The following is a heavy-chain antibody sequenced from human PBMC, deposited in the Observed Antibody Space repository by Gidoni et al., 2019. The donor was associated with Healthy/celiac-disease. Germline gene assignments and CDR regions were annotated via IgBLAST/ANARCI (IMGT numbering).Heavy chain of an antibody. CDR1: GFTFSDYY. D-gene: IGHD3-3*01. CDR2: ISSSGSTI. J-gene: IGHJ6*03. Sequence: QVQLVESGGGLVKPGGSLRLSCAASGFTFSDYYMSLIRQAPGKGLEWVSYISSSGSTIYYADSVKGRFTISRDNAKNSLYLQMNSLRAEDTAVYYCARADTYYDFWSPYYYYYYMDVWGKGTTVTVSS. CDR3: ARADTYYDFWSPYYYYYYMDV. V-gene: IGHV3-11*01.